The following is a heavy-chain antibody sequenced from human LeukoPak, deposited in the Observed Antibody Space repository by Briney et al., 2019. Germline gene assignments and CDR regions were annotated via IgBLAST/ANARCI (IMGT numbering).Heavy chain of an antibody. J-gene: IGHJ4*02. CDR1: GYTFTGYY. Sequence: GASVKVSCKASGYTFTGYYMHWVRQAPGQGLEWMGWINPNSGGTNYAQKFQGRVTMTRDTSISTAYMELSRLRSDDTAVYYCARDWVTTGIREFDYWGQGTLVTVSS. V-gene: IGHV1-2*02. CDR3: ARDWVTTGIREFDY. D-gene: IGHD1-1*01. CDR2: INPNSGGT.